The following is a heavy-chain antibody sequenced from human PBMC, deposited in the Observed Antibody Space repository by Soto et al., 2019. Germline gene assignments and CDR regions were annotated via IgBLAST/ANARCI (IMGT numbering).Heavy chain of an antibody. CDR3: TRSLSVDSVRWYFDL. CDR1: GFSLRTTRMG. J-gene: IGHJ2*01. CDR2: IFSNDAK. D-gene: IGHD3-9*01. V-gene: IGHV2-26*01. Sequence: QVTLKESGPVLVKPTETLTLTCTVSGFSLRTTRMGVSWIRQSPGKALEWLAHIFSNDAKSYSPSLKSRLAISSDTSKSQVVLTMTIVAPVDTATYYCTRSLSVDSVRWYFDLWGRGTLVTVSS.